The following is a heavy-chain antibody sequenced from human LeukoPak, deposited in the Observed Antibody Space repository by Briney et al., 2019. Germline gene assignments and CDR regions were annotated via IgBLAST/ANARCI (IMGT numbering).Heavy chain of an antibody. D-gene: IGHD2-8*01. CDR3: AREGIVLMVYGSYFDY. CDR1: GGTFSSYA. V-gene: IGHV1-69*05. CDR2: IIPIFGTA. J-gene: IGHJ4*02. Sequence: SVKVSCKASGGTFSSYAISWVRQAPGQGLEWMGRIIPIFGTANYAQKFQGRVTITTDESTSTDYMELSSLRSEDTAVYYCAREGIVLMVYGSYFDYWGQGTLVTVSS.